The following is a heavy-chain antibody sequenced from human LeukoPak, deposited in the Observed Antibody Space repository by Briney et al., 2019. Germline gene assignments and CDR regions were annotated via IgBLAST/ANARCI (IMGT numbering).Heavy chain of an antibody. V-gene: IGHV1-69*13. CDR3: AREGGAGTTDY. CDR2: IIPIFGTA. J-gene: IGHJ4*02. Sequence: ASVKVSCKASGGTFSSYAISWVRQAPGQGLEWMGGIIPIFGTANYAQKFRGRVTITADESTSTAYMELSSLRSEDTAVYYCAREGGAGTTDYWGQGTLVTVSS. D-gene: IGHD1-7*01. CDR1: GGTFSSYA.